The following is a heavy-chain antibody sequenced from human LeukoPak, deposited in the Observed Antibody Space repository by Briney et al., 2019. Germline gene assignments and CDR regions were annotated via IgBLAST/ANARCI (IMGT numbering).Heavy chain of an antibody. D-gene: IGHD2-21*01. J-gene: IGHJ4*02. CDR3: ARCSIESGFDY. CDR1: GGSVSSGLYY. CDR2: IYYTGTT. V-gene: IGHV4-61*01. Sequence: ASETLSLTCTVSGGSVSSGLYYWSWIRQPPGKGLEWIGFIYYTGTTNYNPSLKGRVTISVDTSKNQFSLKLSSVTAADTAVYYCARCSIESGFDYWGQGTLVTVSS.